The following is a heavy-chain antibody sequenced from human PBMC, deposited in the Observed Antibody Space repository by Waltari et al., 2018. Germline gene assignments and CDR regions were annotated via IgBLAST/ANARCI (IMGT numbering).Heavy chain of an antibody. J-gene: IGHJ5*02. D-gene: IGHD3-3*01. CDR1: GYTFTDYY. V-gene: IGHV1-69-2*01. CDR2: VDPEDCET. Sequence: EVQLVQSGAEVKKPGATVKISCKASGYTFTDYYMHWVQQAPGKGLEWMGRVDPEDCETIDAEKFQGRVTITADTSTDTAYMELTSLRSEDTAVYYCATSPLRFLEWVNWFDPWGQGTLVTVSS. CDR3: ATSPLRFLEWVNWFDP.